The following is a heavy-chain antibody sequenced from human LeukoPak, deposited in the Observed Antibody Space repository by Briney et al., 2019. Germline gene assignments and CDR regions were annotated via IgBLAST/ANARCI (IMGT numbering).Heavy chain of an antibody. CDR3: ARGSGPLFYLDY. D-gene: IGHD2-15*01. CDR1: GFRFSDYY. Sequence: PGGSLRLSCAASGFRFSDYYMNRIRQAPGKGLEWISHISSPGTTISYADSVKGRFTVSRDNAKNSLYLEMNSLRADDTAVYYCARGSGPLFYLDYWGQGTLVTVSS. V-gene: IGHV3-11*04. CDR2: ISSPGTTI. J-gene: IGHJ4*02.